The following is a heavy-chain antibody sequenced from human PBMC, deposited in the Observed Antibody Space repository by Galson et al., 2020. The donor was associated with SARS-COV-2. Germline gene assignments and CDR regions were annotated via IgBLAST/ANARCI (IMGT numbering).Heavy chain of an antibody. J-gene: IGHJ6*02. D-gene: IGHD3-3*01. V-gene: IGHV4-39*01. CDR3: VYYDFWSGYRGGYGMDV. CDR1: GGSISSSSYY. CDR2: IYYSGST. Sequence: SETLSLTCTVSGGSISSSSYYWGWIRQPPGKGLEWIGSIYYSGSTYYNPSLKSRVTISVYTSKNQFSLKLSSVTAADTAVYYCVYYDFWSGYRGGYGMDVWGQGTTVTVSS.